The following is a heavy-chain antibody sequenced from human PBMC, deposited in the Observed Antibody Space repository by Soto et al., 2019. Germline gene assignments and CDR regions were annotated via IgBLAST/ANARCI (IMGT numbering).Heavy chain of an antibody. V-gene: IGHV1-69*02. J-gene: IGHJ4*02. CDR3: ARCGNWNHFYY. Sequence: SVKVSCEACRGAFSSYTMSWVRQAPGQGLEWMGRIIPILGIANYAQKFQGRVTITADKSTSTAYMELSSLRSEDTAVYYCARCGNWNHFYYWGQGTLVTVSS. CDR2: IIPILGIA. D-gene: IGHD1-1*01. CDR1: RGAFSSYT.